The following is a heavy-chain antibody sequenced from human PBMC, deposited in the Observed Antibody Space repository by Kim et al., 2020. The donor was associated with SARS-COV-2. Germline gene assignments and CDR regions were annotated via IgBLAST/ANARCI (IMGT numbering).Heavy chain of an antibody. CDR3: AKDWPTVRGTGYYYGMDV. D-gene: IGHD3-10*01. J-gene: IGHJ6*02. CDR1: GFTFSSYA. V-gene: IGHV3-23*01. Sequence: GGSLRLSCAASGFTFSSYAMSWVRQAPGKGLEWVSAISGSGGSTYYADSVKGRFTISRDNSKNTLYLQMNSLRAEDTAVYYCAKDWPTVRGTGYYYGMDVWGQGTTVTVSS. CDR2: ISGSGGST.